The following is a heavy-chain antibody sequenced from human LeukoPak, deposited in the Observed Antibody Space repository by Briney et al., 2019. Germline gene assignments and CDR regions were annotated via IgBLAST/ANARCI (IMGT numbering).Heavy chain of an antibody. V-gene: IGHV4-59*01. CDR1: GGTISSYS. CDR3: ARGKSGWYHYFDY. D-gene: IGHD6-19*01. J-gene: IGHJ4*02. CDR2: IYYSGST. Sequence: SETLSLTCTVSGGTISSYSWSWIRQPPGEGVEWIGYIYYSGSTNYTPSLKSRVTISVDTSKNQFSLKLSSVTAADTAVYYCARGKSGWYHYFDYWGQGTLVTVSS.